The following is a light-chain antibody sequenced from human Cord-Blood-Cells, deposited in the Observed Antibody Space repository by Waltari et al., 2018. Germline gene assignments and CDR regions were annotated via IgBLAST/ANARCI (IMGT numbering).Light chain of an antibody. Sequence: QSVLTQPPSVSGAPGQRVTISCTGSSSNIGAGYDVHWYQQLPGTAPKLLIYGNSNRPSGVPDRFSGSTSGTSAAVAITGLQAEAEADYYRQSYDSSLGGPVVFGGGTKLTVL. CDR3: QSYDSSLGGPVV. V-gene: IGLV1-40*01. CDR1: SSNIGAGYD. J-gene: IGLJ2*01. CDR2: GNS.